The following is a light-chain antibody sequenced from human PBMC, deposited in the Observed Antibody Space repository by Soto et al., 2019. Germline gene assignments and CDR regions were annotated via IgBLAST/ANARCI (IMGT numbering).Light chain of an antibody. CDR1: ETVATN. CDR2: GAS. V-gene: IGKV3-15*01. J-gene: IGKJ1*01. CDR3: QQYFEWPPMT. Sequence: EVMLIQSPATLSMSPGERATLSCRASETVATNLAWYQQKPGQAPRLLISGASTRAAGISDRFRGGGPGTEFTLTITSLRSEDSGTYYCQQYFEWPPMTFGQGTKVDIK.